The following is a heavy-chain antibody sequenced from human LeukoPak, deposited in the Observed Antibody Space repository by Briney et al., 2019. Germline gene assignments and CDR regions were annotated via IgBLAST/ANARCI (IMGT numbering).Heavy chain of an antibody. CDR2: IWHDGSNK. D-gene: IGHD6-19*01. CDR1: GFTFSSYG. V-gene: IGHV3-33*01. J-gene: IGHJ6*02. CDR3: TRERVTGTSYYYYYGMDV. Sequence: GGSLRLSCAASGFTFSSYGMHWVRQAPGKGLEWVAVIWHDGSNKYYAASVKGRFTISRDNSKNTLYLQMNSLRAEDTAVYYCTRERVTGTSYYYYYGMDVWGQGTTVTVSS.